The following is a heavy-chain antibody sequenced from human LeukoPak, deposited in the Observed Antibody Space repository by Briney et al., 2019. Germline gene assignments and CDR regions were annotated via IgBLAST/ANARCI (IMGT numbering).Heavy chain of an antibody. CDR2: ISGSGGST. Sequence: GGSLRLSCAASGFIFSSYAMSWVRQAPGEGLEWVSAISGSGGSTYYADSVKGRFTISRDNSKNTLYLQMNSLRAEDTAVYYCAKDLPEWLRLDYYYGMDVWGQGTTVTVSS. D-gene: IGHD5-12*01. CDR3: AKDLPEWLRLDYYYGMDV. V-gene: IGHV3-23*01. CDR1: GFIFSSYA. J-gene: IGHJ6*02.